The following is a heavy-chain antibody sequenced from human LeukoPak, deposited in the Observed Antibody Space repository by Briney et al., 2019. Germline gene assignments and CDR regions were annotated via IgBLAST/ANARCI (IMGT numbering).Heavy chain of an antibody. V-gene: IGHV4-38-2*02. CDR1: GYSISSGYY. D-gene: IGHD3-16*02. J-gene: IGHJ3*02. CDR3: AGPRGGYQDEAFDI. CDR2: INHSGST. Sequence: SETLSLTCSVSGYSISSGYYWSWIRQPPGKGLEWIGSINHSGSTYYNPSLKSRVTISVDTSKNQFSLKLSSVTAADTAVYHCAGPRGGYQDEAFDIWGQGTMVTVST.